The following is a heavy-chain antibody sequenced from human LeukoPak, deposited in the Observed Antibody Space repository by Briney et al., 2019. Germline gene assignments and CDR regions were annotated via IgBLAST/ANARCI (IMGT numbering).Heavy chain of an antibody. CDR2: INPNSGGI. CDR3: AREIDGAGIFCSGGSCYDDAFDV. V-gene: IGHV1-2*02. J-gene: IGHJ3*01. D-gene: IGHD2-15*01. CDR1: GYTFSTNG. Sequence: ASVKVSCKASGYTFSTNGISWVRQAPGQGLEWMGWINPNSGGIKYAQKFQDRVTMTRDTSISTAYMELSRLRSDDTAVYYCAREIDGAGIFCSGGSCYDDAFDVWGQGTMVAVSS.